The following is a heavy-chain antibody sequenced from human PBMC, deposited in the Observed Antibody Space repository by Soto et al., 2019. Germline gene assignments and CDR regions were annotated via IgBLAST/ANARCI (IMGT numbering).Heavy chain of an antibody. CDR1: GGSISSGDYY. CDR2: IYYSGST. D-gene: IGHD3-22*01. V-gene: IGHV4-30-4*01. J-gene: IGHJ4*02. Sequence: PSETLSLTCTVSGGSISSGDYYWSWIRQPPGKGLEWIGYIYYSGSTYYNPSLKSRVTISVDTSKNQFSLKLSSVTAADTAVYYCARDGYYDSSGYAPVDYWGQGTLVTVPS. CDR3: ARDGYYDSSGYAPVDY.